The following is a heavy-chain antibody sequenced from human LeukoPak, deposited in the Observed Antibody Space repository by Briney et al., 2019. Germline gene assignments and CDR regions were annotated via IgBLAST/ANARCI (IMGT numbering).Heavy chain of an antibody. V-gene: IGHV4-4*07. D-gene: IGHD6-19*01. CDR1: GGSISSYY. J-gene: IGHJ4*02. CDR3: ARDSSFTKEQWLTYRPYYFDY. Sequence: PSETLSLTCTVSGGSISSYYWSWIRQPAGKGLEWIGRIYTSGSTNYNPSLKSRVTMSVDTSKNQFSLKLSSVTAADTAVYYCARDSSFTKEQWLTYRPYYFDYWGQGTLVTVSS. CDR2: IYTSGST.